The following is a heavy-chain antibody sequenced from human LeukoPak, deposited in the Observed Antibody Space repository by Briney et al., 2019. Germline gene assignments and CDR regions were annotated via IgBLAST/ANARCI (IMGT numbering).Heavy chain of an antibody. CDR3: ARDWWFEESWVFQH. V-gene: IGHV3-30*03. J-gene: IGHJ1*01. D-gene: IGHD3-10*01. CDR2: ISYDGSGK. Sequence: GGSLRLSCAASGFTFTNYGMHWVRQAPGKGLEWVAVISYDGSGKYYAESVKGRFTISRDNAKNSLYLLMNSLRAEDTAVYYCARDWWFEESWVFQHWGQGTLVTVSS. CDR1: GFTFTNYG.